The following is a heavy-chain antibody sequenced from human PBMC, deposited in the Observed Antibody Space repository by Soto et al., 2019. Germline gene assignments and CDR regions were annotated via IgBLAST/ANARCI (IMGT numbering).Heavy chain of an antibody. Sequence: GASVKVSCKVSGYTLTELSMHWVRQAPGKGLEWMGGFDPEDGETIYAQKFQGRVTMTEDTSTDTAYMELSSLRSEDTAVYYCATRLGYCSGGSCFPVAFDIWGQGTMVTVSS. CDR1: GYTLTELS. V-gene: IGHV1-24*01. D-gene: IGHD2-15*01. J-gene: IGHJ3*02. CDR2: FDPEDGET. CDR3: ATRLGYCSGGSCFPVAFDI.